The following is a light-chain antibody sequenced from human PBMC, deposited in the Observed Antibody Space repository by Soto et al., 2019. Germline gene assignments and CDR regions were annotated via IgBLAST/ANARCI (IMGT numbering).Light chain of an antibody. CDR3: QHYDNTPPSVT. V-gene: IGKV3-20*01. Sequence: EIVLTQSPGTLSLSPGERATLSCRAIHRISDSYLAWYQRKPGLPPRLLIYGASRRATGIPDRFSGSGSGTDFILTISRLEPEDFAVYYCQHYDNTPPSVTFGPGTKVDI. CDR1: HRISDSY. CDR2: GAS. J-gene: IGKJ3*01.